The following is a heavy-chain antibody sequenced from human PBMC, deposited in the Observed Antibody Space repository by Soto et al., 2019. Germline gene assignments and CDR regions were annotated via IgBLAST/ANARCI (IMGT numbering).Heavy chain of an antibody. CDR2: ISNSGNTI. CDR3: ARDGAYCGRDCYSLFNLDN. CDR1: GGTFSSYA. Sequence: GASVKVSCKASGGTFSSYAISWVRQAPGKGLEWISYISNSGNTIYVADSMRGRFTISRDNAKNTLFLQMNSLRDDDTAVYYCARDGAYCGRDCYSLFNLDNWGQGTLVTVSS. J-gene: IGHJ4*02. D-gene: IGHD2-21*02. V-gene: IGHV3-48*02.